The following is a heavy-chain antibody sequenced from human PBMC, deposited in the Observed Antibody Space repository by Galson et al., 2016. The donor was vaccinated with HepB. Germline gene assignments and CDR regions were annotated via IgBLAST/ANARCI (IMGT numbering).Heavy chain of an antibody. D-gene: IGHD3-10*01. CDR1: GGSIRSGGYY. V-gene: IGHV4-31*03. J-gene: IGHJ4*02. CDR2: IYHSGST. Sequence: LSLTCTVSGGSIRSGGYYWSWIRQHPGKGLEWIGYIYHSGSTYYNPSLKSRVSISVDTSKNQFSLRLSSVTAADTAVYYCARDRSSGSGNFGYWGRGTLVTVSS. CDR3: ARDRSSGSGNFGY.